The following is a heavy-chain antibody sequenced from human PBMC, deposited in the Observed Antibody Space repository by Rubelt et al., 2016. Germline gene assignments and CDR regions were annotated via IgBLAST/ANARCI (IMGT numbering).Heavy chain of an antibody. V-gene: IGHV3-66*01. Sequence: QAPGKGLECVSIIYSGGTTYYADSVKGRFTISRDNSKNTLDLQMNSLRAEDTAVYYCAKGYRSSTNCYGAACDYWGQGTLVTVSS. CDR3: AKGYRSSTNCYGAACDY. D-gene: IGHD2-2*01. J-gene: IGHJ4*02. CDR2: IYSGGTT.